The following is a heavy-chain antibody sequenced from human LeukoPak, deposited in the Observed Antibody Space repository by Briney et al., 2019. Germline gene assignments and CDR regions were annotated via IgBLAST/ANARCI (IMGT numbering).Heavy chain of an antibody. CDR2: INPNSGGT. CDR1: GYTFTGYY. CDR3: ARPYYYDSSGFRAFDI. D-gene: IGHD3-22*01. J-gene: IGHJ3*02. Sequence: ASVKVSCKASGYTFTGYYMHWVRQAPGQGLEWMGWINPNSGGTNYAQKFQGRVTMTRDTSISTAYMELSRLRSDDTAVYYCARPYYYDSSGFRAFDIWGQGTMVTVSS. V-gene: IGHV1-2*02.